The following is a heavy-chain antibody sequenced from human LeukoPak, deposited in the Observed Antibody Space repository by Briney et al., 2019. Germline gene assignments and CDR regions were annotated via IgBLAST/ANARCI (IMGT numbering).Heavy chain of an antibody. Sequence: GGSLRLSCAASGFIFSGFAMSWVRQAPGKGLEWVALVSNDGGGKYYADSVKGRFTISRDNSKNTLYLQMNSLRGEDTGVYYCAKAHLLDWLLPFDYWGQGTLVTVSS. CDR3: AKAHLLDWLLPFDY. CDR2: VSNDGGGK. D-gene: IGHD3/OR15-3a*01. J-gene: IGHJ4*02. V-gene: IGHV3-30*18. CDR1: GFIFSGFA.